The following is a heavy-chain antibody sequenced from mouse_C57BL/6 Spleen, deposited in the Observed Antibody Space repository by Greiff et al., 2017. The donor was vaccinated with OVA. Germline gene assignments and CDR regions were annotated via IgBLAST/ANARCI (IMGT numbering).Heavy chain of an antibody. CDR3: ARTAQARDY. D-gene: IGHD3-2*02. CDR2: INPSNGGT. CDR1: GNTFTSYG. Sequence: VQLQQPGTDLVKPGASVKLSAKASGNTFTSYGRHWGKQRPGQGLEGIGNINPSNGGTNYNEKFKSKATLTVDKSSSTAYMQLSSLTSEDSAVYYCARTAQARDYWGQGTTLTVSS. V-gene: IGHV1-53*01. J-gene: IGHJ2*01.